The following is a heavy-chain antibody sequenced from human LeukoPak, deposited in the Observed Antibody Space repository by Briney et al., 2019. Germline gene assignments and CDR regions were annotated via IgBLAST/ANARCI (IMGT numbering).Heavy chain of an antibody. V-gene: IGHV3-23*01. CDR3: ANHYGSGSYGF. Sequence: GGSLRLSCAASGFTFSSYAMSWVRQAPGKGLEWVSAISGGGGSTYYADSVKGRFTISRDNSKNTLYLQMNSLRAEDTAVYYCANHYGSGSYGFWGQGTLVTVSS. D-gene: IGHD3-10*01. J-gene: IGHJ4*02. CDR2: ISGGGGST. CDR1: GFTFSSYA.